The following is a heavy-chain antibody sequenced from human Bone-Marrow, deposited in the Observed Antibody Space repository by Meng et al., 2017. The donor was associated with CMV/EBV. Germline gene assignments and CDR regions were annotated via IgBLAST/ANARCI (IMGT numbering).Heavy chain of an antibody. J-gene: IGHJ6*01. CDR3: ARSYGYYYYGMDV. Sequence: SETLSLTCTVSGGSISSYYWSWIRQPPGKGLEWIGYIYSSGSINYNPSLESRVTMSVDTSKNQFSLDLTSVTAADTAVYYCARSYGYYYYGMDVWGQGTAVTVYS. V-gene: IGHV4-59*01. D-gene: IGHD3-10*01. CDR2: IYSSGSI. CDR1: GGSISSYY.